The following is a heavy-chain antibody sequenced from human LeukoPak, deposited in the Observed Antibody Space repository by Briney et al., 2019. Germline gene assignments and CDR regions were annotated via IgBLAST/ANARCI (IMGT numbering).Heavy chain of an antibody. CDR3: ARRDSSGYYLL. CDR1: GGSFSGYY. D-gene: IGHD3-22*01. V-gene: IGHV4-34*01. J-gene: IGHJ4*02. Sequence: PSETLSLTCAVYGGSFSGYYWSWIRQPPGKGLEWIGEINRSGSTNYNPSLKSRVTISVDTSKNQFSLKLSSVTAADTAVYYCARRDSSGYYLLWGQGTLVTVSS. CDR2: INRSGST.